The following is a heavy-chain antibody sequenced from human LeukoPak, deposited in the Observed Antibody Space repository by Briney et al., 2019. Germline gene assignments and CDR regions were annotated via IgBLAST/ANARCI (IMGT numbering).Heavy chain of an antibody. D-gene: IGHD1-26*01. CDR1: GFTFSSYG. V-gene: IGHV3-30*18. Sequence: GGSLRLSCAASGFTFSSYGMHWVRQVPGKGLEWVAVISYDGSNKYYADSVKGRFTISRDNSKNTLYLQMNSLRAEDTAVYYCAKDLGGSFDYWGQGTLVTVSS. J-gene: IGHJ4*02. CDR3: AKDLGGSFDY. CDR2: ISYDGSNK.